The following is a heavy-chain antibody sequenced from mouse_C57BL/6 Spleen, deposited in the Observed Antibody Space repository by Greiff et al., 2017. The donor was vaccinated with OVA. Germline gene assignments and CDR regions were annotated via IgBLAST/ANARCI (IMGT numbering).Heavy chain of an antibody. Sequence: VQLQQSGAELMKPGASVKLSCKATGYTFTGYWIEWVKQRPGHGLEWIGEILPGSGSTNYNEKFKGKATFTAATSSNTAYMQLSSLTTEDSAIYYCARQGSTTVVAEWYFDVWGTGTTVTVSS. J-gene: IGHJ1*03. V-gene: IGHV1-9*01. CDR2: ILPGSGST. CDR3: ARQGSTTVVAEWYFDV. D-gene: IGHD1-1*01. CDR1: GYTFTGYW.